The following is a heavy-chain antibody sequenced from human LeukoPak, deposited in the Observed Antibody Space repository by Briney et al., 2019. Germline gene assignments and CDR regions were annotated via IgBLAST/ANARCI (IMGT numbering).Heavy chain of an antibody. J-gene: IGHJ4*02. Sequence: PSETLSLTCTVSGYSISSGYYWGWIRQPPGKGLEWIGSIYHSGSTHFNPSLKSRVTISVDTSKNQFSLKLSSVTAADTAVYYCARHSQDEKTYYYDSSGYCDYWGQGTLVTVSS. CDR2: IYHSGST. D-gene: IGHD3-22*01. V-gene: IGHV4-38-2*02. CDR1: GYSISSGYY. CDR3: ARHSQDEKTYYYDSSGYCDY.